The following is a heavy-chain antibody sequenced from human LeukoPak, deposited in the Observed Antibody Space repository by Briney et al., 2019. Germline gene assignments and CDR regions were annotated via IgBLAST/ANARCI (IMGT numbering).Heavy chain of an antibody. CDR3: ASAAGTAGDFDY. D-gene: IGHD6-13*01. V-gene: IGHV3-48*03. Sequence: GGSLRRSCAASGFTFSSYEMNWVGQAPGKGLEWVSYISSSGSTIYYADSVKGRFTISRDNAKNSLYLQMNSLRAEDTAVYYCASAAGTAGDFDYWGQGTLVTVSS. J-gene: IGHJ4*02. CDR2: ISSSGSTI. CDR1: GFTFSSYE.